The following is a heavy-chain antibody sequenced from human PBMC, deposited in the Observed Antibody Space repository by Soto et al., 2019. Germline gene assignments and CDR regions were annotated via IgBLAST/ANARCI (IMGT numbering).Heavy chain of an antibody. CDR1: GGSISSSSYY. CDR3: ARRRHYYGYYMDV. Sequence: SETLSLTCTVSGGSISSSSYYWGWIRQPPGKGMEWIGSIYYSGSTYYNPSLKSRDTISVDKSKKQFSLKLSSVTAAYTAVYYCARRRHYYGYYMDVWGKGTTVTVSS. CDR2: IYYSGST. D-gene: IGHD3-10*01. J-gene: IGHJ6*03. V-gene: IGHV4-39*01.